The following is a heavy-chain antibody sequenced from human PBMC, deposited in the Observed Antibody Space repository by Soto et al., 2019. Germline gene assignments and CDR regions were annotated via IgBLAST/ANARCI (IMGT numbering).Heavy chain of an antibody. Sequence: SETLSLTCAFYCGSFIGYYWSWIRQPPGKGLEWIGEINHSGSTNYNPSLKSRVTISVDTSKNQFSLKLSSVTAADTAVYYCARATAMSSYNWFDPWGQGTLVTVSS. J-gene: IGHJ5*02. D-gene: IGHD5-18*01. CDR2: INHSGST. CDR1: CGSFIGYY. V-gene: IGHV4-34*01. CDR3: ARATAMSSYNWFDP.